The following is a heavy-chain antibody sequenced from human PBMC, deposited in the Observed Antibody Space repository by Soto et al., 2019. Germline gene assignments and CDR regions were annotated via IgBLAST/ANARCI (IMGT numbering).Heavy chain of an antibody. CDR3: AKAPLWFGELSVLDY. CDR2: ISGSGGST. Sequence: PGGSLRLSCAASGFTFSSYAMSWVRQAPGKGLEWVSAISGSGGSTYYADSVKGRFTIPRDNSKNTLYLQMNSLRAEDTAVYYRAKAPLWFGELSVLDYWGQGTLVTVSS. J-gene: IGHJ4*02. CDR1: GFTFSSYA. D-gene: IGHD3-10*01. V-gene: IGHV3-23*01.